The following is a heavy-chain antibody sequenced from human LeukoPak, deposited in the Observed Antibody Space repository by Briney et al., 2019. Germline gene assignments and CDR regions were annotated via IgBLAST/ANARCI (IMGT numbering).Heavy chain of an antibody. V-gene: IGHV3-23*01. CDR3: AKCWLPYGSGSYCYD. D-gene: IGHD3-10*01. Sequence: PSSETLSLTCTVSGGSISSSYWSWIRQPPGKGLEWVSAISGSGGSTYYAGSVKGRFTISRDNSKNTLYLQMNSLRVEDTAVYYCAKCWLPYGSGSYCYDWGQGTLVTVSS. CDR2: ISGSGGST. J-gene: IGHJ4*02. CDR1: GGSISSSY.